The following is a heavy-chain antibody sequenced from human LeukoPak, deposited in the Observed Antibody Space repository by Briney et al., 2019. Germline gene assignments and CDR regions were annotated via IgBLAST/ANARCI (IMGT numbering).Heavy chain of an antibody. CDR1: GGSFSGYY. CDR3: ARGRGGYSSPKVVFDY. CDR2: INHSGST. J-gene: IGHJ4*02. Sequence: SETLSLTCAVYGGSFSGYYWSWIRQPPGKGLEWIGEINHSGSTNYNPSLKSRVTISVDTSKNQFSLKLSSVTAADTAVYYCARGRGGYSSPKVVFDYWGQGTLVTVSS. D-gene: IGHD5-12*01. V-gene: IGHV4-34*01.